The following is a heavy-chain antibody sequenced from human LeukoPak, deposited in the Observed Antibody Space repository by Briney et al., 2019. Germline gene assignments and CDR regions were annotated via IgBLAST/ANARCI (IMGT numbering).Heavy chain of an antibody. D-gene: IGHD4-17*01. CDR3: ARDYGDYPNWFDP. J-gene: IGHJ5*02. V-gene: IGHV4-31*03. CDR2: IYYSGSS. Sequence: SETLSLTCTVSGGSISSGGYYWSWIRQQPGKGLEWIGYIYYSGSSYYNPSLKSRVTISVDTSKNQFSLKLSSVTAADTAVYYCARDYGDYPNWFDPWGQGTLVTVSS. CDR1: GGSISSGGYY.